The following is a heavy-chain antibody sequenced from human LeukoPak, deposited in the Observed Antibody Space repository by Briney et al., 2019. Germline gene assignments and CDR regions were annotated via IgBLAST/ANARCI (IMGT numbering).Heavy chain of an antibody. CDR3: AREVGMVRGVIPYFDY. D-gene: IGHD3-10*01. J-gene: IGHJ4*02. Sequence: SETVSLNCTVSGGPLTSSSFYWGWIRQPPGKGLEWIGSVSYSGNTYYPQSLKSRVTVSRDTSKNQFSLKLTAVTAADTAMYYCAREVGMVRGVIPYFDYWGQGTLVTVSS. V-gene: IGHV4-39*07. CDR2: VSYSGNT. CDR1: GGPLTSSSFY.